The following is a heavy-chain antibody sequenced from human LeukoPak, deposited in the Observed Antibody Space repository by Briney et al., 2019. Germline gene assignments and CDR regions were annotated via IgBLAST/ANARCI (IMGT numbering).Heavy chain of an antibody. CDR2: INHSGST. CDR1: GGSFSGYH. V-gene: IGHV4-34*01. D-gene: IGHD6-13*01. CDR3: ARGRSAAGYYFDY. Sequence: SEPLSLTCAVYGGSFSGYHWSWIRQPPGKGLEWIGEINHSGSTNYNPSLKSRVTISVDTSKNQFSLKLNSVTAGDTAVYYCARGRSAAGYYFDYWGQGTLVTVSS. J-gene: IGHJ4*02.